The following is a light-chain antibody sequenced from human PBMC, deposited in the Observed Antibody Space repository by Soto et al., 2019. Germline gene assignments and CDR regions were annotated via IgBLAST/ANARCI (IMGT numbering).Light chain of an antibody. J-gene: IGKJ1*01. CDR2: KAS. CDR3: QHYYSYSEA. V-gene: IGKV1-5*03. Sequence: DIQMTQSPSTLSGSVGDRVTITCRASQTISSWLAWYQQKPGKAPKLLIYKASTLKSGVPSRFSGSGSGTEVTLTISSLQPDDFATYYCQHYYSYSEAFGQGTKVELK. CDR1: QTISSW.